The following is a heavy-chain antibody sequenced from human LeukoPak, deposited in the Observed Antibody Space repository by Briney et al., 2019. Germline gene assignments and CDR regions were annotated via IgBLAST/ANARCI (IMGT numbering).Heavy chain of an antibody. J-gene: IGHJ4*02. D-gene: IGHD6-19*01. Sequence: SETLSLTCTVSGGSISSYYWSWVRQPPGQGLEWIGYFYYSGSTNYNPSLKSRVTISVDTSKNQFSLKRSSVTAADTAVYYCARVSSGWYYFDYWSQGTLVTVSS. V-gene: IGHV4-59*01. CDR1: GGSISSYY. CDR3: ARVSSGWYYFDY. CDR2: FYYSGST.